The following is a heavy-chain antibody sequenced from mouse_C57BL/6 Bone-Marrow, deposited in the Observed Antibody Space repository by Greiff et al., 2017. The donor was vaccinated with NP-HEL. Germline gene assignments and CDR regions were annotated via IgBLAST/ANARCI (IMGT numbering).Heavy chain of an antibody. D-gene: IGHD2-4*01. J-gene: IGHJ2*01. V-gene: IGHV1-66*01. CDR3: ETPYDYDGGYYFDY. CDR1: GYSFTSDY. Sequence: VQLQQSGPELVKPGASVKISCKASGYSFTSDYIHWVKQRPGQGLEWIGWIYPGSGNTKYNEKFKGKATMTADTSSSTVYMQLSNLTSEASAVYDCETPYDYDGGYYFDYWGQGTTLTVSS. CDR2: IYPGSGNT.